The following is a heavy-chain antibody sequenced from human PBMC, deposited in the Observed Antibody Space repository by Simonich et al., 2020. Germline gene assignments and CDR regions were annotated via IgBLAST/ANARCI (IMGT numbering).Heavy chain of an antibody. CDR1: GGSFSGYY. D-gene: IGHD3-9*01. J-gene: IGHJ5*02. CDR3: ARCGLVNYDILTGYHNWFDP. V-gene: IGHV4-34*01. Sequence: QVQLQQWGAGLLKPSETQSLTCAVYGGSFSGYYWSWIRQPPGKGLEWIGEINHSGSNNYNPARKGRFTISGDTSKNQFSRKRCSVTAADTAVYYCARCGLVNYDILTGYHNWFDPWGQGTLVTVSS. CDR2: INHSGSN.